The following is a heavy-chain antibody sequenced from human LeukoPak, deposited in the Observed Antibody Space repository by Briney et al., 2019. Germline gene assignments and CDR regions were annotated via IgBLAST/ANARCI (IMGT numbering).Heavy chain of an antibody. CDR2: IYYSGST. CDR3: ARHGCSSTSCYLNY. Sequence: SETLSLTCTVSGGSISSSSYYWGWIRQPPGTGLEWIGSIYYSGSTYYNPSLKSRVTISVDTSKNQFSLKLSSVTAADTAVYYCARHGCSSTSCYLNYWGQGTLVTVSS. V-gene: IGHV4-39*01. D-gene: IGHD2-2*01. J-gene: IGHJ4*02. CDR1: GGSISSSSYY.